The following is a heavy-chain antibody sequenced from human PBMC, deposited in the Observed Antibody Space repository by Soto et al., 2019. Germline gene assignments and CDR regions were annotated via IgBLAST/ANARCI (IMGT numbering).Heavy chain of an antibody. V-gene: IGHV4-34*01. D-gene: IGHD6-13*01. CDR3: ARNGGNTWYYFDS. Sequence: QVQLQQWGAGLLKPSETLSLTCAVNGGSFTGYYGAWIRQSPEKGLEWIGEISHSGTTKYNPSLKSRVXKATDXXKNQFSLKLSSVTAADTGMYYCARNGGNTWYYFDSWGQGTVVTVSS. CDR2: ISHSGTT. CDR1: GGSFTGYY. J-gene: IGHJ4*02.